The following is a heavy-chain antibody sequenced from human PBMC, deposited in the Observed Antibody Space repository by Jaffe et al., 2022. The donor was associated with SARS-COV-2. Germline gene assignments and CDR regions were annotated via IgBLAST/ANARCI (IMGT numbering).Heavy chain of an antibody. V-gene: IGHV4-31*03. J-gene: IGHJ5*02. D-gene: IGHD3-3*01. CDR2: IYYSGST. CDR1: GGSISSGGYY. Sequence: QVQLQESGPGLVKPSQTLSLTCTVSGGSISSGGYYWSWIRQHPGKGLEWIGYIYYSGSTYYNPSLKSRVTISVDTSKNQFSLKLSSVTAADTAVYYCARDYNSIFGVVTPWFDPWGQGTLVTVSS. CDR3: ARDYNSIFGVVTPWFDP.